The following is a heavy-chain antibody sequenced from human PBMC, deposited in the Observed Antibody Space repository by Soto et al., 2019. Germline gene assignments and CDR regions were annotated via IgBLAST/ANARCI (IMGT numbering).Heavy chain of an antibody. CDR1: GGSFSGYY. CDR3: ARAGIFGVVIIPGAFFDY. CDR2: INHSGST. J-gene: IGHJ4*02. V-gene: IGHV4-34*01. Sequence: PSETLSLTCAVYGGSFSGYYWSWIRQPPGKGLEWIGEINHSGSTNYNPSLKSRVTISVDTSKNQFSLKLSSVTAADTAVYYCARAGIFGVVIIPGAFFDYWGQGTLVTVPQ. D-gene: IGHD3-3*01.